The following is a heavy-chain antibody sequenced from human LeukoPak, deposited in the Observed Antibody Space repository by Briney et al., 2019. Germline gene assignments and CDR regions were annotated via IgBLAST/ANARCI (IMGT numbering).Heavy chain of an antibody. V-gene: IGHV3-64*01. J-gene: IGHJ4*02. CDR2: ISSNGGST. CDR1: GFTFSSYA. Sequence: PAGSLRLSCAASGFTFSSYAMHWVRQAPGKGLEYVSAISSNGGSTYYANSVKGRFTISRDNSKNTLYLQMVSLRAEDMAVYYCATTRLGVSGIYWGQGTLSPSPQ. CDR3: ATTRLGVSGIY. D-gene: IGHD1-1*01.